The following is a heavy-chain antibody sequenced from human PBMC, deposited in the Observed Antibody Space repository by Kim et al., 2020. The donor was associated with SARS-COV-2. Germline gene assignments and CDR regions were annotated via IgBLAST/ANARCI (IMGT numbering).Heavy chain of an antibody. D-gene: IGHD2-2*01. CDR2: IKKDGSEK. Sequence: GGSLRLSCAASGFTFSSYWMSWVRQAPGKGLEWVANIKKDGSEKYYVDSVKGRFTITRDNAKNSLYLQRNSLRAEDTAVYFCAGYCSSTSCSPRYYYYYYYMDVWGKGTTVTVSS. CDR1: GFTFSSYW. CDR3: AGYCSSTSCSPRYYYYYYYMDV. J-gene: IGHJ6*03. V-gene: IGHV3-7*01.